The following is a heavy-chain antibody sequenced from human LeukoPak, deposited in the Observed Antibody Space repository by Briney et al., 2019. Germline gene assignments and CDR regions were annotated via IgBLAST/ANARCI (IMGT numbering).Heavy chain of an antibody. CDR3: ARRTVVTLAAFDI. D-gene: IGHD4-23*01. J-gene: IGHJ3*02. V-gene: IGHV4-38-2*01. CDR2: IYHSGST. CDR1: GYSISSGYY. Sequence: SETLSLTCAVSGYSISSGYYWGWIRQPPGKGLGWIGSIYHSGSTYYNPSLKSRVTISVDTSKNQFSLKLSSVTAADTAVYYCARRTVVTLAAFDIWGQGTMVTVSS.